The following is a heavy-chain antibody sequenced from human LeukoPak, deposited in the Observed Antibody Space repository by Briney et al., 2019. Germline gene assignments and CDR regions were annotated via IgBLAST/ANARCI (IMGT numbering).Heavy chain of an antibody. CDR2: INPSGGST. Sequence: GASVKVSCKASGYTFTSYYMHWVRQAPGQGLEWMGIINPSGGSTSYAQKFQGRVTMTRDTSTSTVYMELCSLRSEDTAVYYCARDGGYCSSTSCPPNWFDPWGQGTLVSVSS. J-gene: IGHJ5*02. D-gene: IGHD2-2*01. CDR1: GYTFTSYY. V-gene: IGHV1-46*01. CDR3: ARDGGYCSSTSCPPNWFDP.